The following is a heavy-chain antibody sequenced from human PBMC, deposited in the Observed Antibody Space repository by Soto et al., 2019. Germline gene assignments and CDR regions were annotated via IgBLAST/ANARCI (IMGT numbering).Heavy chain of an antibody. CDR3: ARVYCSGGSCYSVDY. V-gene: IGHV3-74*01. CDR1: GFTFSSYW. J-gene: IGHJ4*02. CDR2: INSDGSTT. D-gene: IGHD2-15*01. Sequence: EVQLVESGGGLVQPGGSLRLSCAASGFTFSSYWMNWVRQAPGKGPAWVSRINSDGSTTTYADSVKGRFTISTDNAKNRLYLQTNSMIAEDTAVYYGARVYCSGGSCYSVDYWCQGTLVTVSS.